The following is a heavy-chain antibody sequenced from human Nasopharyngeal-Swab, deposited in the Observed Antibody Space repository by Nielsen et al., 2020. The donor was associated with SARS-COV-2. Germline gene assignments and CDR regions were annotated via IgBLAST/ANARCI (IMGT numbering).Heavy chain of an antibody. Sequence: SETLSLTCAVYGGSFSGYYWSWIRQPPGKGLEWIGEINHSGSTHYNPSLKSRVTISVDTSKNQFSLKLSSVTAADTAVYYCARGIVVVPAAMAYYYYYGMDVWGQGTTVTVSS. D-gene: IGHD2-2*01. J-gene: IGHJ6*02. CDR2: INHSGST. CDR1: GGSFSGYY. V-gene: IGHV4-34*01. CDR3: ARGIVVVPAAMAYYYYYGMDV.